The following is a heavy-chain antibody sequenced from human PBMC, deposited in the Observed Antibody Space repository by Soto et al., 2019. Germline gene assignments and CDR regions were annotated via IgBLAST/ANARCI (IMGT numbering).Heavy chain of an antibody. CDR2: IRSDGRIT. CDR3: ARGRGSSDLDF. CDR1: GFTFGNYW. Sequence: EVQLVESGGGLVQPGGSLRLSCATSGFTFGNYWMYWVRQAPGKGLVWVSRIRSDGRITTYADSVKGRFTISRDIAKNTLYLQMNSLRAEDTPVYYCARGRGSSDLDFWGKGTLITVSS. J-gene: IGHJ4*02. V-gene: IGHV3-74*01. D-gene: IGHD1-26*01.